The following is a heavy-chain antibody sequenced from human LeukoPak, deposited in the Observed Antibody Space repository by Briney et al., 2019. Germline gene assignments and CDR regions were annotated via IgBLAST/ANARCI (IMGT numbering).Heavy chain of an antibody. J-gene: IGHJ6*03. V-gene: IGHV4-39*01. CDR3: ARRTRVGGEPYYYYYMDV. CDR2: VYDSGSS. Sequence: PSETLSLTCTVSGVSFSSSNYYWVWMRQPPGKGREWSGSVYDSGSSQYNPSLKCRFTLSLDTFNNQFSLKLSSVAAADTAVYFCARRTRVGGEPYYYYYMDVWGKGTTVTVSS. CDR1: GVSFSSSNYY. D-gene: IGHD3-10*01.